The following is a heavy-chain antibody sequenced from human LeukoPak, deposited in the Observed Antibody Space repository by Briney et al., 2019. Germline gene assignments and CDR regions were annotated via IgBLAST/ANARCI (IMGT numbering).Heavy chain of an antibody. Sequence: SQTLPLTCTVSGGSISSGSYYWSWIRQPAGKGLEWIGRIYTSGSTNYNPSLKSRVTISVDTSKNQFSLKLSSVTAADTAVYYCARSPRYYDFWSGSDWFDPWGQGTLVTVSS. CDR2: IYTSGST. J-gene: IGHJ5*02. CDR3: ARSPRYYDFWSGSDWFDP. D-gene: IGHD3-3*01. CDR1: GGSISSGSYY. V-gene: IGHV4-61*02.